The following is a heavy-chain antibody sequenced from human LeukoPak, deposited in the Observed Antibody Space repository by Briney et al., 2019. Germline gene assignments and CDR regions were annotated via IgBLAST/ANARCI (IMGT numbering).Heavy chain of an antibody. Sequence: QPGGSLRLSCAASGFTFSSYEMDWVRQAPRKGLEWVSYISSSGSTIYYADSVKGLFTISRDNAKNSLYLQMTSLRAEDTAVYYCTRDASGDTNSGPRMDVWGQGTTVTVSS. CDR2: ISSSGSTI. CDR3: TRDASGDTNSGPRMDV. CDR1: GFTFSSYE. V-gene: IGHV3-48*03. D-gene: IGHD1-26*01. J-gene: IGHJ6*02.